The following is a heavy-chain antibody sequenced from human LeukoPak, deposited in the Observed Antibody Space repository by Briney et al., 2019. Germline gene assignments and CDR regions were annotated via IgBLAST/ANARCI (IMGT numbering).Heavy chain of an antibody. CDR2: IYYRGNT. V-gene: IGHV4-39*01. CDR3: ARQGSAAYCSGGSCVPYGMDV. CDR1: GDSISNSDFY. J-gene: IGHJ6*02. D-gene: IGHD2-15*01. Sequence: SETLSLTCSVSGDSISNSDFYWVWVRQPPGTGLEWIGSIYYRGNTYYNPSLKSRVTISVDTSKKQFSLNLSSVTAADTATYYCARQGSAAYCSGGSCVPYGMDVWGQGTTVTVSS.